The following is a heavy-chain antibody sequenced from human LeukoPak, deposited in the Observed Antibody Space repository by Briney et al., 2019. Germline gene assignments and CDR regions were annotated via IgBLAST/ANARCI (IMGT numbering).Heavy chain of an antibody. CDR3: ARGALTTPLYYYGSGSYYNPDSDY. Sequence: GASVKVSCKASGYTFTSYDINWVRQATGQGLEWMGWMNPNSGNTGYAQKFQGRVTMTRNTSISTAYMELSSLRSEDTAVYYCARGALTTPLYYYGSGSYYNPDSDYWGQGTLVTVSS. CDR2: MNPNSGNT. V-gene: IGHV1-8*01. CDR1: GYTFTSYD. D-gene: IGHD3-10*01. J-gene: IGHJ4*02.